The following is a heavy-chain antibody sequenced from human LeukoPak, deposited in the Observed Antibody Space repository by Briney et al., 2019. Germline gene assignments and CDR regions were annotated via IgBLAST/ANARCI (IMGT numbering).Heavy chain of an antibody. Sequence: SETLSLTCTGSGDSIRSYYWSWIRQPPGKGLEWIGYIYYTGSTNYNPSLKSRVTISVDTSKKQFSMKLNSVTAADTAFYYCARLDGYDTSGHYSFDYWGQGTLVTVSS. CDR2: IYYTGST. V-gene: IGHV4-59*01. CDR3: ARLDGYDTSGHYSFDY. J-gene: IGHJ4*02. CDR1: GDSIRSYY. D-gene: IGHD3-22*01.